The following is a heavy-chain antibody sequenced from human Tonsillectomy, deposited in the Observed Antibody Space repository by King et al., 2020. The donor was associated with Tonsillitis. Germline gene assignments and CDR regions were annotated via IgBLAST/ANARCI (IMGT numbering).Heavy chain of an antibody. D-gene: IGHD2-2*01. J-gene: IGHJ4*02. Sequence: VQLVESGGGVVQPGRSLRLSCAASGFTFSSYAMHWVRQAPGKGLEWVAVISYDGSNKYYADSVKGRFTISRDNSKNTLYLQMNSLRAEDTAVYYCASDPIGYCSSTSCYGYFDYWGQGTLVTVSS. V-gene: IGHV3-30-3*01. CDR2: ISYDGSNK. CDR3: ASDPIGYCSSTSCYGYFDY. CDR1: GFTFSSYA.